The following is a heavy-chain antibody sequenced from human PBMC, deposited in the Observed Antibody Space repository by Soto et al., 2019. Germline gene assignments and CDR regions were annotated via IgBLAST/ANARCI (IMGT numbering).Heavy chain of an antibody. D-gene: IGHD2-2*01. Sequence: QVQLVQSGAEVKTPGASVRVSCKASGYTFTGYYIHWVREAPGQGLEWMGWINPQTGGTSYGQKFQGRVTLSRDTSINTAYLELSRLRFDDAAVYCCARERYQVISDGMDVW. J-gene: IGHJ6*01. CDR2: INPQTGGT. CDR3: ARERYQVISDGMDV. CDR1: GYTFTGYY. V-gene: IGHV1-2*02.